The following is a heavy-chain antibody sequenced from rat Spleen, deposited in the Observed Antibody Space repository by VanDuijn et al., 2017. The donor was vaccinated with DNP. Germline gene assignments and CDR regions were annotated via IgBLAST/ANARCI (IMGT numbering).Heavy chain of an antibody. J-gene: IGHJ2*01. D-gene: IGHD1-4*01. V-gene: IGHV5-7*01. CDR1: GFTFRDYY. CDR3: TTKLPGSSGYFDY. CDR2: ISFDGGST. Sequence: EVQLVESGGGLVRPGRSLKLSCAASGFTFRDYYMAWVRQAPKKGLEWAASISFDGGSTYYRDSVKGRFTISRDNAESTLYLQMDSLWSEDTATYYCTTKLPGSSGYFDYWGQGVVVTVSS.